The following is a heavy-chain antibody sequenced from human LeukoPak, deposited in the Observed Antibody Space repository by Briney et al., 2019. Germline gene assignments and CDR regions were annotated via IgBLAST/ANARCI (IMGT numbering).Heavy chain of an antibody. Sequence: GGSLRLSCAASGFTFSSYGMHWVRQAPGKGLEWVAVIWYDGSNKYYADSVRGRFTISRDNAKSSVFLQMNSLRAEDSAVYYCARDAGRRVGSITTAFDYWGPGTLVTVS. CDR2: IWYDGSNK. CDR1: GFTFSSYG. CDR3: ARDAGRRVGSITTAFDY. D-gene: IGHD1-26*01. V-gene: IGHV3-33*01. J-gene: IGHJ4*02.